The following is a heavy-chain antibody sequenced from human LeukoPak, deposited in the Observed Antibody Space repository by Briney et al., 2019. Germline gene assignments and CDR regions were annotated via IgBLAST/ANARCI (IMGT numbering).Heavy chain of an antibody. D-gene: IGHD2-15*01. Sequence: SETLSLTCTVSGGSISSGGYYWSWIRQPPGKGLEWIGYIYHSGSTYYNPSLKSRVTISVDRSKNQVSLKLSSVTTADTAVYFCARDPYVVMASDAFDIWGQGTLVTVSS. CDR1: GGSISSGGYY. CDR2: IYHSGST. V-gene: IGHV4-30-2*01. CDR3: ARDPYVVMASDAFDI. J-gene: IGHJ3*02.